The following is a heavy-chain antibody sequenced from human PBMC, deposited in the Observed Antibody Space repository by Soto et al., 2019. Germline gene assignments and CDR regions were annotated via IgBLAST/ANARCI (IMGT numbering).Heavy chain of an antibody. CDR1: GFTISSNY. D-gene: IGHD3-22*01. J-gene: IGHJ4*02. CDR3: ARIDLTTPRGFSLNYYDSSGPIDY. CDR2: IYSGGST. V-gene: IGHV3-53*04. Sequence: GGSMRLSCTASGFTISSNYMSWVRPTPGKGLEWVSVIYSGGSTYYADSVKGRFTISRHNSKNTLYLQMNSLRAEDTAVYYCARIDLTTPRGFSLNYYDSSGPIDYWGQGTLVTVSS.